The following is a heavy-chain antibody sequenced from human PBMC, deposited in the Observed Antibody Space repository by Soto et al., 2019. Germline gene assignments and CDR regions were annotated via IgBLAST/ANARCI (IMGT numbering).Heavy chain of an antibody. V-gene: IGHV3-74*01. CDR1: GLTFSSYW. D-gene: IGHD4-17*01. Sequence: EVQLVESGGGLVQPGGSLRLSCAASGLTFSSYWMHWVRQAPGKGLVWVSRINSDGSSTSYADSVKGRFTISRDNGKHTLNLQMNLLRAEDTDVYYCALSHTVTTDYWGQEPLVTVSS. CDR2: INSDGSST. CDR3: ALSHTVTTDY. J-gene: IGHJ4*02.